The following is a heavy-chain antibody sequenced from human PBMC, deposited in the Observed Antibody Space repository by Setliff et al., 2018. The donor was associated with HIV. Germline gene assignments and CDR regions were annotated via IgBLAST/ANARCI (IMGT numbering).Heavy chain of an antibody. CDR3: AKDWDYSGSYFLNH. J-gene: IGHJ5*02. Sequence: GESLRLSCAASGFTFSSYGIHWVRQAPGKGLEWVAVISNDGTNKYYADSVKGRFTISRDNLKNTLYLQMNSLRAEDTAIYYCAKDWDYSGSYFLNHWGQGTLVTVSS. CDR2: ISNDGTNK. CDR1: GFTFSSYG. V-gene: IGHV3-30*04. D-gene: IGHD1-26*01.